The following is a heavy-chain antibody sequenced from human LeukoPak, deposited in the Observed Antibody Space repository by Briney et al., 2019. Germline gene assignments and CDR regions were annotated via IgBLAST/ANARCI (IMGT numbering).Heavy chain of an antibody. D-gene: IGHD6-13*01. CDR1: GGTFSSYA. V-gene: IGHV1-69*13. Sequence: ASVKVSCKASGGTFSSYAISWVRQAPGQGLEWMGGIIPIFGTANYAQKFQGRVTITADESTSTAYMELSSLRSEDTAVYYCASFRAAAAGDLDYWGQGTLVTVSS. J-gene: IGHJ4*02. CDR2: IIPIFGTA. CDR3: ASFRAAAAGDLDY.